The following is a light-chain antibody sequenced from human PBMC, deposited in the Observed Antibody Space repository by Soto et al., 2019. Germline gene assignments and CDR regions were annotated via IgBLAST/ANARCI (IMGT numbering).Light chain of an antibody. CDR2: RAS. V-gene: IGKV1-5*03. Sequence: DIQMTQSPSTLSASVGDRVTITCRAGQSISGGLAWYQQKPGQAPKPLIHRASSLESGVPSRFSGSGSGTKFTLIINSLQPDDSATYYCQQYNSYPYTFGQGTKLEIK. J-gene: IGKJ2*01. CDR3: QQYNSYPYT. CDR1: QSISGG.